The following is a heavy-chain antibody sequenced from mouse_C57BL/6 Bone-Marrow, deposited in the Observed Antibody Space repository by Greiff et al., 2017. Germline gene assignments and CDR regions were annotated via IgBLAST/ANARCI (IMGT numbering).Heavy chain of an antibody. CDR1: GYTFTSYW. CDR3: ARDGYSAMDY. V-gene: IGHV1-61*01. D-gene: IGHD2-3*01. J-gene: IGHJ4*01. Sequence: QVQLQQSGAELVRPGSSVKLSCKASGYTFTSYWMDWVKQRPGQGLEWIGNIYPSDSETHYNQKFKDKATLTVDKSSSTAYMQLSSLTSEDSAVYYCARDGYSAMDYWGQGTSVTVSS. CDR2: IYPSDSET.